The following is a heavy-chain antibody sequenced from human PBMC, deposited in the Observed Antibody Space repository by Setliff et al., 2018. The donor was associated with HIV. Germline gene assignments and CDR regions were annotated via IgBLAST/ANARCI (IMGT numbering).Heavy chain of an antibody. CDR3: AALSLRTNAVYGVVSNRFDP. J-gene: IGHJ5*02. D-gene: IGHD2-8*01. CDR2: IDQDGNKK. Sequence: HPGGSLRLSCAASGFAFSGFWMSWARQAPGEGLEWVANIDQDGNKKYYVGSVKGRFTISRDNAKNSLFLQMNSLRADDTAVYYCAALSLRTNAVYGVVSNRFDPWGRGTLVTVSS. V-gene: IGHV3-7*03. CDR1: GFAFSGFW.